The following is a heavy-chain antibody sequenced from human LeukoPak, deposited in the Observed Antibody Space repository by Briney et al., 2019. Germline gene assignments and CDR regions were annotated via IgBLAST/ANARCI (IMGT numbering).Heavy chain of an antibody. J-gene: IGHJ4*02. Sequence: PGGSLRLSCAVSGLTFSSYAMSWVRQAPGKGLEWVSAISGSGGSTYYADSVKGRFTISRDNSKNTLYLQMNSLRAEDTAVYYCAKDKSGSSWPFDYWGQGTLVTVSS. CDR3: AKDKSGSSWPFDY. CDR1: GLTFSSYA. CDR2: ISGSGGST. V-gene: IGHV3-23*01. D-gene: IGHD6-13*01.